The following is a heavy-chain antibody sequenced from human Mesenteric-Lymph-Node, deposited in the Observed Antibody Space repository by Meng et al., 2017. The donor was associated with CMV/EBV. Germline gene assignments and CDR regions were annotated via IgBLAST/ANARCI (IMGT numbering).Heavy chain of an antibody. J-gene: IGHJ6*02. Sequence: SQSRSLTGAISGDSVSSDSATWNWIRQSPSRGLEWLGRTYYRSKWYNDFAVSVKSRITINPDTSRNHFSLQLKSVTPEDTAVYYCARDRVTIVRGVIYDYFGMDVWGQGTTVTVSS. V-gene: IGHV6-1*01. CDR1: GDSVSSDSAT. CDR3: ARDRVTIVRGVIYDYFGMDV. D-gene: IGHD3-10*01. CDR2: TYYRSKWYN.